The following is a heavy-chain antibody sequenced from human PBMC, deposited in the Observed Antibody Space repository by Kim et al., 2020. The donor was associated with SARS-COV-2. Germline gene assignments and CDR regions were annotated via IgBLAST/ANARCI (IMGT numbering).Heavy chain of an antibody. V-gene: IGHV3-53*01. D-gene: IGHD2-21*02. CDR2: IHTDGTT. Sequence: GGFLRLSCAAAGLTGSDHYLTWVRQAPGKGLEWISMIHTDGTTYYADSVMGRFTISRDTSKNTLYLQMNNLRAEDTAVYYCRRGHWGDSRSWGQGTRINISS. CDR3: RRGHWGDSRS. CDR1: GLTGSDHY. J-gene: IGHJ4*02.